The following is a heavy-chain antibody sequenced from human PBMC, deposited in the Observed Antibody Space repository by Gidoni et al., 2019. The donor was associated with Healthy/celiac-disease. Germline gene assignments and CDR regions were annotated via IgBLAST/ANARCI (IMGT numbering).Heavy chain of an antibody. V-gene: IGHV1-69*06. D-gene: IGHD3-22*01. CDR2: IIPIFGTA. Sequence: QVQLVQSGAEVKSPGSSVKVSCKASGGTFSSYAIRWVRQAPGQGLEWMGGIIPIFGTANYAQKFQGRVTITADKSTSTAYMELSSLRSEDTAVYYCAANPTYYYDSSGYSDYYYYYGMDVWGQGTTVTVSS. CDR1: GGTFSSYA. CDR3: AANPTYYYDSSGYSDYYYYYGMDV. J-gene: IGHJ6*02.